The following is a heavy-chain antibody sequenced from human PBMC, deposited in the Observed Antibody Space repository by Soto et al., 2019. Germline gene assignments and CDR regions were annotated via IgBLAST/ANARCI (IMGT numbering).Heavy chain of an antibody. Sequence: GGSLRLSCAASGFIFSNSAMGWVRQAPGKGLEWVSGISGSGGTTYYADSVKGRFTISRDNSRNTLYLQMNSLRAEDTALYYCAKGPTTFGVVIKYSYYYGVDVWGQGTTVTVSS. CDR3: AKGPTTFGVVIKYSYYYGVDV. V-gene: IGHV3-23*01. CDR1: GFIFSNSA. CDR2: ISGSGGTT. J-gene: IGHJ6*02. D-gene: IGHD3-3*01.